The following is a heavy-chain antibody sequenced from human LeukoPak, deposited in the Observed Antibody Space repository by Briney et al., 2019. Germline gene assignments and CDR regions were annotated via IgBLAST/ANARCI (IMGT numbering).Heavy chain of an antibody. CDR3: AKARPSSSSGYYYYYMDV. CDR1: GFTFSSHG. V-gene: IGHV3-33*06. D-gene: IGHD6-6*01. CDR2: IWYDGSNK. Sequence: GGSLRLSCAASGFTFSSHGMHWVRQAPGKGLEWVAVIWYDGSNKYYADSVKGRFTISRDNSKNTLYLQMNSLRAEDTAVYYCAKARPSSSSGYYYYYMDVWGKGTTVTVSS. J-gene: IGHJ6*03.